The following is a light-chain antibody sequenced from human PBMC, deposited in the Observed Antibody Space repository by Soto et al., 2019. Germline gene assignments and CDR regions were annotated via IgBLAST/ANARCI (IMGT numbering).Light chain of an antibody. V-gene: IGLV2-11*01. J-gene: IGLJ1*01. CDR2: DVS. CDR1: SSDVGGYNY. Sequence: QSALTQPRSVSGSPGQSVTISCTGTSSDVGGYNYVSWYQQHPGKAPKLMIYDVSKRPSGVPDRFSGSKSGNTASLTISGLQAEDEADYYCCSYEGSYTLYVFGIGTKVTVL. CDR3: CSYEGSYTLYV.